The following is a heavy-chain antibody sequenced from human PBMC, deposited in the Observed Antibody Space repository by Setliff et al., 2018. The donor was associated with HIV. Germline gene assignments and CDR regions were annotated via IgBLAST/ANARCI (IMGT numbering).Heavy chain of an antibody. V-gene: IGHV4-38-2*01. CDR1: GYSISSGYY. D-gene: IGHD2-2*01. Sequence: ASETLSLTCAVSGYSISSGYYWGWIRQPPGKGLEWIGSFYRSGNTYYNPSLNSRATVSVDTSKNQLSLKLTSVNAADTADYYCARQVPFSCSGTGCFDDFWGQGTMVTVSS. CDR2: FYRSGNT. J-gene: IGHJ4*02. CDR3: ARQVPFSCSGTGCFDDF.